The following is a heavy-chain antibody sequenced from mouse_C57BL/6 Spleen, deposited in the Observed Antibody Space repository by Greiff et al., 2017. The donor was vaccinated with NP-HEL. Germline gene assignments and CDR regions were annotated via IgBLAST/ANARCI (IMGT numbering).Heavy chain of an antibody. CDR1: GYTFTEYT. CDR2: FYPGSGSI. D-gene: IGHD2-4*01. J-gene: IGHJ2*01. CDR3: ARHETYYDYVDY. Sequence: VQLQESGAELVKPGASVKLSCKASGYTFTEYTIHWVKQRSGLGLEWIGWFYPGSGSIKYNEKFKDKATLTADKSSSTVYMELSRLTSDDSAVYFCARHETYYDYVDYWGQGTTLTVSS. V-gene: IGHV1-62-2*01.